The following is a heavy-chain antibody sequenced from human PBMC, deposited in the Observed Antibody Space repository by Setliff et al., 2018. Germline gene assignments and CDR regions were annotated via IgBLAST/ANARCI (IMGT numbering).Heavy chain of an antibody. J-gene: IGHJ6*03. V-gene: IGHV1-24*01. Sequence: GASVKVSCKVSGYTLTELSMHWVRQAPGKGLEWMGGVDPEDGETIYAQKFQGRVTMTEDTSTDTAYMELSSLRSEDTAVYYCATALRYFDWLSPYYYYYYYMDVWGKGTTVTVSS. CDR3: ATALRYFDWLSPYYYYYYYMDV. CDR2: VDPEDGET. CDR1: GYTLTELS. D-gene: IGHD3-9*01.